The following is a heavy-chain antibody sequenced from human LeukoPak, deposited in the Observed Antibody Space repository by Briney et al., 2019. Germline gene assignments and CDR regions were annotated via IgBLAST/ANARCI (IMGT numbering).Heavy chain of an antibody. J-gene: IGHJ4*02. CDR3: ARVDCGSISCYYLMAYPDY. CDR1: GYTFISYG. CDR2: ISAYNGNT. D-gene: IGHD2-2*01. Sequence: ASVTVSCTASGYTFISYGISWVRLAPGQGLEWMGWISAYNGNTNYAQKLQGRVTMTADTSTSTAYIELRSLTSDDTAVYYCARVDCGSISCYYLMAYPDYWGQGTLVTVSS. V-gene: IGHV1-18*01.